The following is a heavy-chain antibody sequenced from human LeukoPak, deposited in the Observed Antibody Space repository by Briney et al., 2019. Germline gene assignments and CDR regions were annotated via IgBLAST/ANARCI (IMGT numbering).Heavy chain of an antibody. CDR1: GGIFSSYP. J-gene: IGHJ4*02. D-gene: IGHD6-19*01. CDR3: ASALYSSGWYTPDY. V-gene: IGHV1-46*01. Sequence: ASVKVSCKASGGIFSSYPISWVRQAPGQGLEWMGIINPSGGSTSYAQKFQGRVTMTRGTSTSTVYMELSSLRSEDTALYYCASALYSSGWYTPDYWGQGTLVTVSS. CDR2: INPSGGST.